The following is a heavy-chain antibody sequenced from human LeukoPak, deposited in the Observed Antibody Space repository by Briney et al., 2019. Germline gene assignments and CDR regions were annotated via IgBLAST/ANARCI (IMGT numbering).Heavy chain of an antibody. D-gene: IGHD6-13*01. Sequence: SETLSLTCSVSGGSISSYYWSWIRQPPGKGLEWIGYIYYSGSTNYNPSLKGRVTISVDTSKNQFSLKLSSVTAADTAVYYCARVPAGTVPDYWGQGTLVTVSS. J-gene: IGHJ4*02. V-gene: IGHV4-59*01. CDR1: GGSISSYY. CDR2: IYYSGST. CDR3: ARVPAGTVPDY.